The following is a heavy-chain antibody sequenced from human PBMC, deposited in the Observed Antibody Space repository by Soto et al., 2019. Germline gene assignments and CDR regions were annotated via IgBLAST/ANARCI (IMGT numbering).Heavy chain of an antibody. V-gene: IGHV3-48*02. Sequence: GGSLRLSCVASGFIFSNYSRNWVRQAPEKGLEWVSYISSSSSTIYYADSVKGRFTISRDNAKNSLYLQMTSLSYENTAVYYCARDYFGSASSPCLLSKYYFDYWGQGALVTVSS. CDR1: GFIFSNYS. CDR3: ARDYFGSASSPCLLSKYYFDY. D-gene: IGHD3-10*01. CDR2: ISSSSSTI. J-gene: IGHJ4*02.